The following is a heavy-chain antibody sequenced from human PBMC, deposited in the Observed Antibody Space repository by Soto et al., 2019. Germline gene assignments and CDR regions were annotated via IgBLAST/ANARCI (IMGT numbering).Heavy chain of an antibody. Sequence: SETLSLTCTVSGGSVSISSYYWSCIRQPPGKGLEWIGYVYNSGSTNYNPSLKNRVSISVDTSKNQFSLKLSSVTAADTAVYYCARRRGALRILYYYGMDVWGQGTTVTVSS. CDR1: GGSVSISSYY. CDR3: ARRRGALRILYYYGMDV. CDR2: VYNSGST. D-gene: IGHD1-26*01. J-gene: IGHJ6*02. V-gene: IGHV4-61*01.